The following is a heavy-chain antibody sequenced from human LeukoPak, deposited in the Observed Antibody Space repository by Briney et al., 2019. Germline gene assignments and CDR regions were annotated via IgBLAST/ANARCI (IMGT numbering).Heavy chain of an antibody. CDR1: GGSISSGGYY. V-gene: IGHV4-31*03. CDR2: IYYSGST. D-gene: IGHD5-24*01. CDR3: ARKDQDGYTGTFDY. Sequence: SQTLSLTCTVSGGSISSGGYYWSWIRQHPGKGLEWIGYIYYSGSTYYNPSLKSRVTISVDTSKNQFSLKLSSVTAADTAVYYCARKDQDGYTGTFDYWGQGTLVTVSS. J-gene: IGHJ4*02.